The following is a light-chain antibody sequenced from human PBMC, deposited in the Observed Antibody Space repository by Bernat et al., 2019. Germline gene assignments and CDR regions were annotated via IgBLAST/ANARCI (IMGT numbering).Light chain of an antibody. Sequence: QSVLTQPPSASGTPGQRVTISCSGSYSNIGNNYVYWYQQLPGTPPKVLISHASQRAPGVPDRFSGSKSGTSASLAISGLRSDDEATYYCASWDDSLTSGVFGGGTKLTVL. CDR1: YSNIGNNY. J-gene: IGLJ2*01. CDR3: ASWDDSLTSGV. V-gene: IGLV1-47*02. CDR2: HAS.